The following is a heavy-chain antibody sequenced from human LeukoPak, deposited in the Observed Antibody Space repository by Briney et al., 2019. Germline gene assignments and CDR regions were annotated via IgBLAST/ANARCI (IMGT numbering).Heavy chain of an antibody. Sequence: GGSLRLSCAASGFTFTSYWMHWVRQTPGKGLVWVSHINSDGSSTTYADSVKGRFTISRDNAKNTLYLQMNSLRAEDTAVYYCAIAAAGRDAFDIWGQGTMVTVSS. V-gene: IGHV3-74*01. J-gene: IGHJ3*02. CDR3: AIAAAGRDAFDI. CDR2: INSDGSST. D-gene: IGHD6-13*01. CDR1: GFTFTSYW.